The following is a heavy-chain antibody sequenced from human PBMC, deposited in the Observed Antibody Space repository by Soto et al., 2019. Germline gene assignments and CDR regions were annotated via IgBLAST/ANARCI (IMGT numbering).Heavy chain of an antibody. CDR2: IYYSGST. CDR3: ARVSYYVNWFDP. D-gene: IGHD3-10*02. Sequence: TSETLSLTCTVSGGSISSGGYYWSWIRQHPGKGLEWIGYIYYSGSTYYNPSLKSRVTISVDTSKNQFSLKLSSVTAADTAVYYCARVSYYVNWFDPWGQGTLVTVSS. CDR1: GGSISSGGYY. V-gene: IGHV4-31*03. J-gene: IGHJ5*02.